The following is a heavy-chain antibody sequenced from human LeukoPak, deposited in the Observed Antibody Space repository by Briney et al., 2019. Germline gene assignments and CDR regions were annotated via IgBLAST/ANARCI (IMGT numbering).Heavy chain of an antibody. D-gene: IGHD5-24*01. CDR1: GYTFTSYD. CDR2: MNPNSGNT. V-gene: IGHV1-8*03. CDR3: AREMANYYFDY. J-gene: IGHJ4*02. Sequence: ASVKVSCTASGYTFTSYDINWVRQATGQGLERMGWMNPNSGNTGYAQKFQGRVTITRNTSISTAYMELSSLRSEDTAVYYCAREMANYYFDYWGQGTLVTVSS.